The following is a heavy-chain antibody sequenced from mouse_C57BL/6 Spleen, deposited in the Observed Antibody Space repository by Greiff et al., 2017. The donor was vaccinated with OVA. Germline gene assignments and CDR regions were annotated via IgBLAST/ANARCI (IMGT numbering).Heavy chain of an antibody. V-gene: IGHV6-3*01. Sequence: EVQLQESGGGLVQPGGSMKLSCVASGFTFSNYWMNWVRQSPEKGLEWVAQIRLKSDNYATHYAESVKGRFTISRDDSKSSVYLQMNNLRAEDTGIYYCTGSRLGQNYWGQGTTLTVSS. CDR1: GFTFSNYW. D-gene: IGHD4-1*01. CDR3: TGSRLGQNY. CDR2: IRLKSDNYAT. J-gene: IGHJ2*01.